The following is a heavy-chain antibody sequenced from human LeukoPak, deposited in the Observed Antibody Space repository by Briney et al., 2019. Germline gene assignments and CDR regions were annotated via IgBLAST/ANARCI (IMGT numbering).Heavy chain of an antibody. D-gene: IGHD3-22*01. V-gene: IGHV3-7*04. CDR1: GFTFRSYW. J-gene: IGHJ4*02. Sequence: PGGSLRLSCAASGFTFRSYWMSWVRQAPGKGLEWVASITKDGSVKYYVDSPTGRLSISRDNAKNSLYLQMSTLKVENTAVYYCARDPSISGYYRDLWGQGTLVTVSS. CDR2: ITKDGSVK. CDR3: ARDPSISGYYRDL.